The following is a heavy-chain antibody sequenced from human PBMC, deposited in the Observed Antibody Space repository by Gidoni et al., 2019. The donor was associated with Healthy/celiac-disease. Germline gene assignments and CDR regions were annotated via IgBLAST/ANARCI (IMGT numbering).Heavy chain of an antibody. D-gene: IGHD6-19*01. CDR3: ARAVAGPVDY. CDR1: GYTFTSYY. Sequence: QVQLVQSGAEVKKPGASVTVSCTASGYTFTSYYLHWVRQAPGQGLEWMGIINPSGGSTSYAQKFQGRVTMTRDTSTSTVYMELSSLRSEDTAVYYCARAVAGPVDYWGQGTLVTVSS. V-gene: IGHV1-46*03. J-gene: IGHJ4*02. CDR2: INPSGGST.